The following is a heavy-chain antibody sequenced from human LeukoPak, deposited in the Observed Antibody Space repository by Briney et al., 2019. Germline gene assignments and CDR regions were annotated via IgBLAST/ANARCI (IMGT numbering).Heavy chain of an antibody. Sequence: PGGSLRLSCAASGFTFSSYSMKWVRQAPGKGLEWVSSISSSSSYIYYADSVKRRSTISRDNAKNSLYLQMNSLRAEDTAVYYCARGPLDSGLPDYFDYWGQGTLVTVSS. CDR3: ARGPLDSGLPDYFDY. J-gene: IGHJ4*02. V-gene: IGHV3-21*01. D-gene: IGHD3-9*01. CDR1: GFTFSSYS. CDR2: ISSSSSYI.